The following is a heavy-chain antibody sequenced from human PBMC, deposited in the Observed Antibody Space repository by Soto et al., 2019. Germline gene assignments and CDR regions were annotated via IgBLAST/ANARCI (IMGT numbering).Heavy chain of an antibody. V-gene: IGHV4-59*01. D-gene: IGHD2-15*01. CDR1: GGTISSYD. CDR3: ARRIGYCSGGSCSQNWFDP. J-gene: IGHJ5*02. CDR2: IYYSGST. Sequence: PSETLSLTSTVSGGTISSYDWSWIREPPGKGLEWIGYIYYSGSTNYNPSLKSRVTISVDTSKNQFSLKLSSVTAADTAVYYCARRIGYCSGGSCSQNWFDPWGQGTLVTVSS.